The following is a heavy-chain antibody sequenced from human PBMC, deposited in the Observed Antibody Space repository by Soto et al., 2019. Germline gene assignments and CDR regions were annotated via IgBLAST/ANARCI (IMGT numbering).Heavy chain of an antibody. V-gene: IGHV1-8*01. CDR3: ARDPDYYYGMDV. Sequence: QVQLVQSGAEVKKPGAPVKVSCKASGYTFTSYDINWVRQATGQGLEWMGWMNPNSGNTGYAQKFQGRVTMTRNTSISTAYMELSSLRSEDTAVYYCARDPDYYYGMDVWGQGTTVTVSS. CDR2: MNPNSGNT. CDR1: GYTFTSYD. J-gene: IGHJ6*02.